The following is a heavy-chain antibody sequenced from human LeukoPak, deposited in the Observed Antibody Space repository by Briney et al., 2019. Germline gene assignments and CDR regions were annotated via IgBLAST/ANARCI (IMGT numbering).Heavy chain of an antibody. J-gene: IGHJ4*02. V-gene: IGHV4-61*02. Sequence: PSQTLSLACTVSGGSISSGSYYWSWIRQPAGKGLEWIGRIYSSGSTNYNPSLKSRVAISGDTFKNQFSLRLGSVTAADPAVYYCARGGDAAPFDYWGLGTQVTVSS. CDR3: ARGGDAAPFDY. CDR1: GGSISSGSYY. CDR2: IYSSGST. D-gene: IGHD5-12*01.